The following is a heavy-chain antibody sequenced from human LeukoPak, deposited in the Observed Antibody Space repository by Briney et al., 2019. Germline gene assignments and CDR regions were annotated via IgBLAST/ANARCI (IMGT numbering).Heavy chain of an antibody. D-gene: IGHD3-22*01. J-gene: IGHJ4*02. V-gene: IGHV4-59*01. CDR1: GCSISSYY. CDR3: ARSSYDSSGYYSPSYFDY. CDR2: IYYSGST. Sequence: SETLSLTCTVSGCSISSYYWSWIRQPPGKGLEWMGYIYYSGSTNYNPSLKSRVTISVDTSKNQFSLKLSSVTAADTAVYYCARSSYDSSGYYSPSYFDYWGQGTLVTVSS.